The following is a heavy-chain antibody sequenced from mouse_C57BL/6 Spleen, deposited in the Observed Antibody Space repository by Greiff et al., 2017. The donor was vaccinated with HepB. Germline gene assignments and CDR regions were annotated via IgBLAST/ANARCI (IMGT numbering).Heavy chain of an antibody. Sequence: VQLQQPGAELVKPGASVKMSCKASGYTFTSYWITWVKQRPGQGLEWIGDIYPGSGSTNYNEKFKSKATLTVDTSSSTAYMQLSSLTSEDSAVYYCAREGAYYYGSRYFDYWGQGTTLTVSS. CDR2: IYPGSGST. CDR1: GYTFTSYW. D-gene: IGHD1-1*01. J-gene: IGHJ2*01. V-gene: IGHV1-55*01. CDR3: AREGAYYYGSRYFDY.